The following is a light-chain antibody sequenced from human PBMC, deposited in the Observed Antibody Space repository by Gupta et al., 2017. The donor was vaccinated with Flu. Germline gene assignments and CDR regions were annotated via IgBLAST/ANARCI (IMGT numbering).Light chain of an antibody. J-gene: IGKJ3*01. CDR1: QSISTY. Sequence: DIHMTQSPSSLSASVGDRVTITCRASQSISTYLNWYQQRPGKVPKLLIHAASSLQSGVPSRFSGSGSGTHFTLTISSLQPEDFATYYCQQNYNTPFTFGPGTKVDIK. V-gene: IGKV1-39*01. CDR3: QQNYNTPFT. CDR2: AAS.